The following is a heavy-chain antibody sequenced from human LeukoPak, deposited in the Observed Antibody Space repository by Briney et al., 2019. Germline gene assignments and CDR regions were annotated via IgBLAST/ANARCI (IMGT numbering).Heavy chain of an antibody. V-gene: IGHV3-43D*03. CDR3: AKDGGYSYGPGPAFDI. CDR1: GFTFDDYA. J-gene: IGHJ3*02. Sequence: GGSLRLSCAASGFTFDDYAMHWVRQAPGKGLEWVSLISWDGGSTYYADSVKGRFTISRDNSKNSLYLQMNSLRAEDTALYSCAKDGGYSYGPGPAFDIWGQGTMVTVSS. CDR2: ISWDGGST. D-gene: IGHD5-18*01.